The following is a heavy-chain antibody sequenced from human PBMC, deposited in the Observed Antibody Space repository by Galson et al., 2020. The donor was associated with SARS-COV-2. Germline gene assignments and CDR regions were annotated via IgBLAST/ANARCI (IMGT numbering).Heavy chain of an antibody. D-gene: IGHD3-9*01. CDR1: GFTFSSFG. CDR2: ISGSGANT. J-gene: IGHJ3*01. V-gene: IGHV3-23*01. Sequence: GSLRLSCAASGFTFSSFGMSWVRQAPGKGLEWVSAISGSGANTYYADSVRGRFTISRDNSKNTLYLQMNSLRAEDTAVYYCAKIYYDILTGYRVDAFDVWGQGTVVTVSS. CDR3: AKIYYDILTGYRVDAFDV.